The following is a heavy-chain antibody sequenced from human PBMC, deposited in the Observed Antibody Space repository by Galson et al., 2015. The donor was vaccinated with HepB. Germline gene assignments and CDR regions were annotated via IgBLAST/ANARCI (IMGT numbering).Heavy chain of an antibody. Sequence: SLRLSCAASGFTFNDYGMSWVRQAPGRGLEWVSGINWNGDNTGYADSVKGRFTISRDNAKNSLYLQMNSLRAEDTALYHCARDLRIGAPGRFRFDPWGQGTLVTVSS. CDR2: INWNGDNT. V-gene: IGHV3-20*01. CDR1: GFTFNDYG. J-gene: IGHJ5*02. D-gene: IGHD3-3*01. CDR3: ARDLRIGAPGRFRFDP.